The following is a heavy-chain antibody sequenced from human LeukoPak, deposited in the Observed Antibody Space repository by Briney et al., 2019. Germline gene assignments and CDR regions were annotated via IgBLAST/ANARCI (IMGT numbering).Heavy chain of an antibody. CDR1: GFTFDDYA. Sequence: GRSLRLSCAASGFTFDDYAMHWVRQAPGKGLEWVSSINWNSGSIGYADSVKGRFTISRDNAKNSLYLQMNSLRAEDTAIYYCARAGCSGGSCYKTTFDIWGQGTMVTVSS. J-gene: IGHJ3*02. D-gene: IGHD2-15*01. V-gene: IGHV3-9*01. CDR2: INWNSGSI. CDR3: ARAGCSGGSCYKTTFDI.